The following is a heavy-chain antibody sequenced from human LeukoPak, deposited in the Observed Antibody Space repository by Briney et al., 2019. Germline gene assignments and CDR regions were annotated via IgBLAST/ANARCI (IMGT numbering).Heavy chain of an antibody. CDR1: GGSISSSSCY. J-gene: IGHJ2*01. Sequence: SSETLSLTCTVSGGSISSSSCYWGWIRQPPGKGLEWIGSIYYSGSTYYNPSLKSRVTISVDTSKNQFSLKLSSVTAADTAVYYCAREDYGGNSPYWYFDLWGRGTLVTVSS. CDR2: IYYSGST. V-gene: IGHV4-39*07. CDR3: AREDYGGNSPYWYFDL. D-gene: IGHD4-23*01.